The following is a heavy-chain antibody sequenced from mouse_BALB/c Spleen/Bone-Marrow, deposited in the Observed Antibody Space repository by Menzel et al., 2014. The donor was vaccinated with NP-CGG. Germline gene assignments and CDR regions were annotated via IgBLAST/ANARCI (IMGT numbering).Heavy chain of an antibody. CDR3: ARRGHGFAWFAY. Sequence: EVQLQQSGPELMKPGASVKISCKASGYSFSSYYMHWVKQSHGKSLEWIGYIDPFNGGTSYNQKFKGKATLTVDKSSSTAYMHLSSLTSEDSAVYYCARRGHGFAWFAYWGQGTLVTVSA. CDR2: IDPFNGGT. CDR1: GYSFSSYY. J-gene: IGHJ3*01. D-gene: IGHD1-2*01. V-gene: IGHV1S135*01.